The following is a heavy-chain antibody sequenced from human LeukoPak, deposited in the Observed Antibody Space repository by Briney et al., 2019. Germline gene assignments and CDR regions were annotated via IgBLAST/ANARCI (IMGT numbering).Heavy chain of an antibody. CDR2: IYYNGNT. D-gene: IGHD3-10*01. CDR1: GGSISSSSYY. Sequence: PSETLSLTCTVSGGSISSSSYYWGWIRQPPGKGLEWIGNIYYNGNTYYNPSLKSRVTISVDKSKNQFSLKLSSVTAADTAVYYCARGSGIEAFDIWGQGTMVTVSS. CDR3: ARGSGIEAFDI. V-gene: IGHV4-39*07. J-gene: IGHJ3*02.